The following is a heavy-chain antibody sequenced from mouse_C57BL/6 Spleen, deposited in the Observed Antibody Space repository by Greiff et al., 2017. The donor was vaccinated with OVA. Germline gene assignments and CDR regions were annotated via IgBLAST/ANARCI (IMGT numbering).Heavy chain of an antibody. CDR2: INPNNGGT. J-gene: IGHJ2*01. D-gene: IGHD2-1*01. CDR1: GYTFTDYN. Sequence: VQLQQSGPELVKPGASVKMSCKASGYTFTDYNMHWVKQSPGKSLEWIGYINPNNGGTSYNQKFKGKATLTVNKSSSTAYMELRSLTSEDSAVYYCARENYGNSIFDYWGQGTTLTVSS. CDR3: ARENYGNSIFDY. V-gene: IGHV1-22*01.